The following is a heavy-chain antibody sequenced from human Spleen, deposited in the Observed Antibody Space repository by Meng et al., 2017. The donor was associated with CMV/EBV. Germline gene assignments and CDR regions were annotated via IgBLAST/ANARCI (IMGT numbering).Heavy chain of an antibody. J-gene: IGHJ4*02. CDR1: GYTFTTHA. V-gene: IGHV7-4-1*02. D-gene: IGHD4-17*01. CDR2: IDTSTGNP. Sequence: VKLEQSGSELKSPGASVTLSGKASGYTFTTHAMNWVRQAPGQGLEWMGWIDTSTGNPTYAQGFAGRFVFSLDTSVSTAYLQISSLKAEDTAVYYCARGLGPSYVDRDYWGQGTLVTVSS. CDR3: ARGLGPSYVDRDY.